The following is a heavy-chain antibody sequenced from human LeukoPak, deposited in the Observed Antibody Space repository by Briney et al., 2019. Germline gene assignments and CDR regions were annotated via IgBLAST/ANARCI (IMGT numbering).Heavy chain of an antibody. CDR1: GFIFSGSA. D-gene: IGHD1-26*01. Sequence: PGRSLRLSCAGSGFIFSGSAIHWVRQASGKGLEWVGRIKNKANSYATAFAVSVKGRFTISRDDSKNTAYLQMNSLKIEDTAMYYCTRLDSGSFSFDFWGQGSLVTVSS. V-gene: IGHV3-73*01. CDR3: TRLDSGSFSFDF. J-gene: IGHJ4*02. CDR2: IKNKANSYAT.